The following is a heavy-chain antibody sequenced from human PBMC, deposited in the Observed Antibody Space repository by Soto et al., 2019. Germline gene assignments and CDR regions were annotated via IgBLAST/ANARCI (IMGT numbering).Heavy chain of an antibody. CDR1: GFTFSDYG. Sequence: QVQLVKSGGGVAQPGRSLRLSCAVSGFTFSDYGMHWVRQAPGKGLEWVAVVSYDGSYKYYADSVKGRFTVSRDLSGNTLFLQMNSLRLEDTAVYFCAKEMYPRTVLDSSSPWGDYWGQGTLLAVSS. CDR3: AKEMYPRTVLDSSSPWGDY. V-gene: IGHV3-30*18. D-gene: IGHD6-6*01. J-gene: IGHJ4*02. CDR2: VSYDGSYK.